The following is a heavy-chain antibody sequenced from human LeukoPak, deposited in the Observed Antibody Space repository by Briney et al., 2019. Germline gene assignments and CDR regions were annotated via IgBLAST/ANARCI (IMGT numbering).Heavy chain of an antibody. CDR1: GYTFTGYY. D-gene: IGHD5-18*01. CDR3: ARESRKWGYSYGLGPHDAFDI. V-gene: IGHV1-2*02. Sequence: ASVKVSCKASGYTFTGYYMHWVRQAPGQGLEWMGWINPNSGGTNYAQKFQGRVTMTRDTSISTAYMELSRLRSDDTAVYYCARESRKWGYSYGLGPHDAFDIWGQGTMVTVSS. J-gene: IGHJ3*02. CDR2: INPNSGGT.